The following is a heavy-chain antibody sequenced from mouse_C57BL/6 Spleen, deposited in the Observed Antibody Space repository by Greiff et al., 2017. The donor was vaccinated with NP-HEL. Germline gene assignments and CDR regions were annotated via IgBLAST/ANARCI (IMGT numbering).Heavy chain of an antibody. D-gene: IGHD2-3*01. V-gene: IGHV5-9-1*02. J-gene: IGHJ2*01. Sequence: EVKLVESGVGLVKPGGSLKLSCAASGFTFSSYAMSWVRQTPEKRLEWVAYISSGGDYIYYADTVKGRFTISRDNARNTLYLQMSSLKSEDTAMYYCTREGWLSGYFDYWGQGTTLTVSS. CDR3: TREGWLSGYFDY. CDR1: GFTFSSYA. CDR2: ISSGGDYI.